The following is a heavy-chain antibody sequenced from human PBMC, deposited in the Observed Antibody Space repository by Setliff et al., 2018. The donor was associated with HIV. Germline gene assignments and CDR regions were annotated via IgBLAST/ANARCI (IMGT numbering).Heavy chain of an antibody. CDR2: IYSNGGT. CDR3: ARVETTVRGATYAMDV. D-gene: IGHD3-10*01. J-gene: IGHJ6*02. V-gene: IGHV4-59*01. CDR1: GGSISSYY. Sequence: SETLSLTCNVPGGSISSYYWSWIRQPPGKGLEYIGYIYSNGGTNYNPFFKSRVTISVDTSKNQLSLNLTSVTAADTAVYYCARVETTVRGATYAMDVWGQGTTVTVSS.